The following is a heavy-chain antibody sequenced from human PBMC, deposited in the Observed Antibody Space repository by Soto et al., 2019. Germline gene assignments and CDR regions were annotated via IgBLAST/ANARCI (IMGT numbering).Heavy chain of an antibody. CDR2: ISAYNGNT. V-gene: IGHV1-18*01. D-gene: IGHD3-9*01. J-gene: IGHJ6*02. CDR1: GYTFTSYG. CDR3: ARGDPAYFDWLLTDLYYYYGMDV. Sequence: GASVKVSFKASGYTFTSYGISWVRQAPGQGLDWMGWISAYNGNTNYAQKLQGRFTMTTDTSTSTAYMELRSPRSAATAVYYCARGDPAYFDWLLTDLYYYYGMDVWGQGTTVTVSS.